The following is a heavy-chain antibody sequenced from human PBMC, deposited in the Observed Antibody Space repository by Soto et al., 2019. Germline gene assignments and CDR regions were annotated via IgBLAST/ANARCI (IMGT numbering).Heavy chain of an antibody. Sequence: QMQLVESGGGVVQPGGSLRLSCEASGFTFNYYPMHWVRQAPGKGLECVAVGSFDGSNKYYEDSVKGRFTISKDNSKNTLYLQMNSLRREDTAVYYCARLPGPLVAVLYIYPLDGREAMSDVDVWGQGTTVTVSS. D-gene: IGHD6-19*01. CDR3: ARLPGPLVAVLYIYPLDGREAMSDVDV. CDR2: GSFDGSNK. J-gene: IGHJ6*02. CDR1: GFTFNYYP. V-gene: IGHV3-30-3*01.